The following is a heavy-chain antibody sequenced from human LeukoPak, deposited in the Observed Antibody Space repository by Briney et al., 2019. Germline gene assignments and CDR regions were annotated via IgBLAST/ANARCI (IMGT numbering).Heavy chain of an antibody. D-gene: IGHD1-1*01. CDR2: IYYSGSS. V-gene: IGHV4-59*01. CDR3: ASSPGGTAALDI. J-gene: IGHJ3*02. CDR1: GGSISSYY. Sequence: AETLTLTCTVSGGSISSYYWNWIRQPPGKGLEWIGHIYYSGSSSYNPSLKSRVTISVDTSKNQFSLKLSSVTAADTAVYFCASSPGGTAALDIGGQGTMVSVSS.